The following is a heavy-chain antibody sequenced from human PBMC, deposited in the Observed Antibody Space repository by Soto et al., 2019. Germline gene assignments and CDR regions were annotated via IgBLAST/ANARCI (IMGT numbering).Heavy chain of an antibody. CDR1: GFTFSNAW. J-gene: IGHJ6*02. Sequence: EVQLAESGGGLVKPGGSLRLSCAASGFTFSNAWMSWVRQAPGKGLEWVGRIKSKTDGGTTDYAAPVKGRFTISRDDSKNTLYLQMNSLKTEDTAVYYCTVSITMIVVVIGGMDVWGQGTTVTVSS. V-gene: IGHV3-15*01. CDR2: IKSKTDGGTT. D-gene: IGHD3-22*01. CDR3: TVSITMIVVVIGGMDV.